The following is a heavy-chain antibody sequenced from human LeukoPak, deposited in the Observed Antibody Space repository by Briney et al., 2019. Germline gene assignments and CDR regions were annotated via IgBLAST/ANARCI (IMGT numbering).Heavy chain of an antibody. CDR1: GFSFDDYG. V-gene: IGHV3-74*01. CDR3: ARGVMSIPY. Sequence: PGGSLRLSCAASGFSFDDYGMNWVRQAPGKGLVWVSRINSDGSSTSYADSVKGRFTISRDNAKNTLYLQMNSLRAEDTAVYYCARGVMSIPYWGQGTLVTVSS. CDR2: INSDGSST. D-gene: IGHD3-16*01. J-gene: IGHJ4*02.